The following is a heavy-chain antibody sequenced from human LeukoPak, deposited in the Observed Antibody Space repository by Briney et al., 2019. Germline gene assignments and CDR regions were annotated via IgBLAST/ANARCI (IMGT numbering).Heavy chain of an antibody. Sequence: PSETLSLTCAVYGGSFSGYYWSWIRQPPGKGLEWIGEINHSGSTNYNPSLKSRVTISVDTSKNQFSLKLSSVTAADTAVYYCARRSQNTIFGVVISYYFDYWGQGTLVTVSS. J-gene: IGHJ4*02. CDR3: ARRSQNTIFGVVISYYFDY. V-gene: IGHV4-34*01. CDR2: INHSGST. D-gene: IGHD3-3*01. CDR1: GGSFSGYY.